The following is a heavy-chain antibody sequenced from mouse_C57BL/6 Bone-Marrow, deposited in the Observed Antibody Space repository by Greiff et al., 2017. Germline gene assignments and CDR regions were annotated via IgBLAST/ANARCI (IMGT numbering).Heavy chain of an antibody. Sequence: VQLQQSGAELARPGASVKLSCKASGYTFTSSGISWVKQRTGQGLEWIGEIYPRSGNTYYNEKFKGKATLTADKSSSTAYMELRSLTSEDSAVYFCARVRVYYYGSSHDYWGQGTTLTVSS. J-gene: IGHJ2*01. D-gene: IGHD1-1*01. CDR1: GYTFTSSG. CDR3: ARVRVYYYGSSHDY. CDR2: IYPRSGNT. V-gene: IGHV1-81*01.